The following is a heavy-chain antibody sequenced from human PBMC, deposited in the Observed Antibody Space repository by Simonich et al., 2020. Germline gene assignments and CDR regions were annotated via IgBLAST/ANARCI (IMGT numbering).Heavy chain of an antibody. D-gene: IGHD5-12*01. V-gene: IGHV4-59*08. CDR2: IYYSGGT. CDR1: GGSISSYY. J-gene: IGHJ4*02. Sequence: QVQLQESGPGLVKPSETLSLTCTVSGGSISSYYWSWIRQPQGKGLEWIGYIYYSGGTNANPSLKSRVTISVDPSKNQFSRKLSSVTAADTAVYYCARHDRWLQFYFDYWGQGTLVTVSS. CDR3: ARHDRWLQFYFDY.